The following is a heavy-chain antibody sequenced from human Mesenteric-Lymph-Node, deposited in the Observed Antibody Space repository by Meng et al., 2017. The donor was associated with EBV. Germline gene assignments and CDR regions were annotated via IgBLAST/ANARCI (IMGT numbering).Heavy chain of an antibody. Sequence: LQERGPGRVKPSGALSLTCTVSGDSISSRSYNWVWIRQPPGKGLEWIGNVYYGGSAYYNPSLKSRVTISADTSNNQFSLTLSSVTAADTAVYYCAGRRVASSWADYWGQGTLVTVSS. CDR1: GDSISSRSYN. CDR3: AGRRVASSWADY. CDR2: VYYGGSA. D-gene: IGHD6-13*01. V-gene: IGHV4-39*01. J-gene: IGHJ4*02.